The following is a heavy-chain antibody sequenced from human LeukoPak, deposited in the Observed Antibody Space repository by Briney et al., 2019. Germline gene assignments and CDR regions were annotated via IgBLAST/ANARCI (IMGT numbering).Heavy chain of an antibody. CDR1: GFSFNSFG. V-gene: IGHV3-30*02. D-gene: IGHD3-10*01. CDR3: AKDYHVSGTAFDR. CDR2: IRHGGNNQ. Sequence: GSLRLSCTVSGFSFNSFGMHWVRQAPGKGLEWVAFIRHGGNNQYYIESVKGRFTISRDNSRNTLFLQMNSLRSEDTAVYYCAKDYHVSGTAFDRWGQGTLVTVSS. J-gene: IGHJ4*02.